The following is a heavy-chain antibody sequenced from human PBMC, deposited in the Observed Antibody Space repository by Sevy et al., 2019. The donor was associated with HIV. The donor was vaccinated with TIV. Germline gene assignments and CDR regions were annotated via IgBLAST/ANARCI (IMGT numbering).Heavy chain of an antibody. CDR3: ARSGVAVIHWDWNYDYVWGSYRYYYFDY. CDR2: ISSSSSTI. V-gene: IGHV3-48*02. D-gene: IGHD3-16*02. CDR1: GFTFSSYS. Sequence: GGSLRLSCAASGFTFSSYSMNWVRQAPGKGLEWVSYISSSSSTIYYADSVKGRFTIARDNGKNSLFLQMNSLRDEDTAVYYWARSGVAVIHWDWNYDYVWGSYRYYYFDYWGQGTLVTVSS. J-gene: IGHJ4*02.